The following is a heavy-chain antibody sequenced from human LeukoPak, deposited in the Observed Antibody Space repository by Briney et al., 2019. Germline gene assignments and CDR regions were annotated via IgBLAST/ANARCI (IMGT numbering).Heavy chain of an antibody. CDR1: GYTFTSYY. CDR3: ARESGAAPLHRGGSYRPTGYGMDV. D-gene: IGHD3-16*02. J-gene: IGHJ6*02. V-gene: IGHV1-46*01. CDR2: INPSGGST. Sequence: ASVKVSCKASGYTFTSYYMHWVRQAPGQGLEWMGIINPSGGSTSYAQKFQGRVTMTRDTSTSTVYMELSSLRSEDTAVYYCARESGAAPLHRGGSYRPTGYGMDVWGQGTTVTVPS.